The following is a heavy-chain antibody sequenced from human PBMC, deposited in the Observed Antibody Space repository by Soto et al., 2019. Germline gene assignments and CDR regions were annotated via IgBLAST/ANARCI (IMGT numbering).Heavy chain of an antibody. Sequence: SETLSLTCAVYGGSFSGYYWSWIRQPPGKGLEWIGEINHSGSTNYNPSLKSRVTISVDTSKNQFSLKLSSVTAADTAVYYCARGGRAHDAFDIWGQGTMVTVSS. CDR1: GGSFSGYY. J-gene: IGHJ3*02. D-gene: IGHD3-10*01. CDR3: ARGGRAHDAFDI. V-gene: IGHV4-34*01. CDR2: INHSGST.